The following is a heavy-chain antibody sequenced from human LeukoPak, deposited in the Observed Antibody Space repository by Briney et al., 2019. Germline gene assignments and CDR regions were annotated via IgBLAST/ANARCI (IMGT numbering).Heavy chain of an antibody. D-gene: IGHD6-13*01. V-gene: IGHV1-69*04. J-gene: IGHJ6*02. CDR2: IIPILGIA. CDR3: ARPVAAATNYYGMDV. CDR1: VGTFSSYA. Sequence: SVKVSCKASVGTFSSYAISWVRQAPGQGLEWMGRIIPILGIANYAQKFQGRVTITADKSTSTAYMELSSLRSEDTAVSYCARPVAAATNYYGMDVWGQGTTVTVSS.